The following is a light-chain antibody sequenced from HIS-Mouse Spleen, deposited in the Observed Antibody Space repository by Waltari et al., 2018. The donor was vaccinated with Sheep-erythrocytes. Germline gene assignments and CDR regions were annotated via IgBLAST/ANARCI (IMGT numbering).Light chain of an antibody. CDR3: QQYDNLLT. Sequence: DIQMTQSPSSLSASVGDRVTITCQASQEISNYLNWYQQKPGKAPKLLIYDASNLETGVPSRFIGSGSGTDFTFTISSLQPEDIATYYCQQYDNLLTFGGGTKVEIK. V-gene: IGKV1-33*01. CDR1: QEISNY. CDR2: DAS. J-gene: IGKJ4*01.